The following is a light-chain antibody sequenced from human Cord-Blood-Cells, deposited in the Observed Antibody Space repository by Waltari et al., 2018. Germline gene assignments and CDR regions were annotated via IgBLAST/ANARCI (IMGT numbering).Light chain of an antibody. CDR1: QSVLYSANNMNY. Sequence: DTGMTQLPDPLAVSLGERPTLNSKSGQSVLYSANNMNYFAWYQQKTGHTPKSLIYWASNRESGVPDRFSGSGSGTDFTLSISSLQAEGVAVYCCQQYYSTPLTVGPGTKVDI. CDR3: QQYYSTPLT. J-gene: IGKJ3*01. V-gene: IGKV4-1*01. CDR2: WAS.